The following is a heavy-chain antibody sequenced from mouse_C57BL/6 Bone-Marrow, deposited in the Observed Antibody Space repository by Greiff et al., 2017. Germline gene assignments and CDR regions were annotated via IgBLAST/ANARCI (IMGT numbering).Heavy chain of an antibody. D-gene: IGHD1-1*01. Sequence: EVQLQQSGPELVKPGASVKISCQASGYTFTDYYLNWVKQRHGTSLEWIGDINPHNGGTSYNQTFKGKATLTVYKSSSTAYMELRSLTSEDSAVYDGATLREDYWYFDVWGTGTTVTVSS. J-gene: IGHJ1*03. CDR1: GYTFTDYY. CDR2: INPHNGGT. CDR3: ATLREDYWYFDV. V-gene: IGHV1-26*01.